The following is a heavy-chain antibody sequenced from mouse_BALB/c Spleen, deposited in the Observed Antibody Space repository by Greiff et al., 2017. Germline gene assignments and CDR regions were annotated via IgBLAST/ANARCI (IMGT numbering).Heavy chain of an antibody. J-gene: IGHJ3*01. CDR3: ARGSSMTTTGGFAY. D-gene: IGHD2-4*01. Sequence: ESGPGLVKPSQSLSLTCTVTGYSITSDYAWNWIRQFPGNKLEWMGYISYSGSTSYNPSLKSRISITRDTSKNQFFLQLNSVTTEDTATYYCARGSSMTTTGGFAYWGQGTLVTVAA. CDR2: ISYSGST. CDR1: GYSITSDYA. V-gene: IGHV3-2*02.